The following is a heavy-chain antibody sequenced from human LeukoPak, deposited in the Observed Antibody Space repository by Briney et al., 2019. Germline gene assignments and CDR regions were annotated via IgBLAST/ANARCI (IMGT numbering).Heavy chain of an antibody. D-gene: IGHD5-18*01. CDR1: GGSISSGSYY. CDR2: IYTSGST. CDR3: TRDPRVRGGLWASSDYNYGMDV. J-gene: IGHJ6*02. Sequence: SQTLSFTCTVSGGSISSGSYYWSWIRQPAGKGLEWIGRIYTSGSTNYNPSLKSRVIISVDTSKNQFSLNLNSVTAADTAVYYCTRDPRVRGGLWASSDYNYGMDVWGQGTTVTVSS. V-gene: IGHV4-61*02.